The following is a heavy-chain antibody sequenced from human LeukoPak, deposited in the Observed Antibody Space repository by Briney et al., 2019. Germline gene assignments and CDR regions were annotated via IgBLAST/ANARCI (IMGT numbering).Heavy chain of an antibody. CDR2: IWGSGGST. D-gene: IGHD3-22*01. V-gene: IGHV3-23*01. J-gene: IGHJ4*02. CDR3: AKDLKRRYYYDSSGYYSSPPFDY. CDR1: GFTFSSYA. Sequence: GGSLRLSCAASGFTFSSYAMSWVREAPGEGLEWVSAIWGSGGSTYYADSVKGRFTISRDNSKNTLYLQMNSLRAEDTAVYYCAKDLKRRYYYDSSGYYSSPPFDYWGQGTLVTVSS.